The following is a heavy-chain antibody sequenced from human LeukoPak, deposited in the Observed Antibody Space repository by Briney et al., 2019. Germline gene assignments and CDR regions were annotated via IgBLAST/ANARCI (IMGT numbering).Heavy chain of an antibody. D-gene: IGHD3-3*01. Sequence: GGSLRLSCAASRFTFSSYAMSWVRQAPGKGLEWVSVISGSGDSTYYADSVKGRFTISRDNSNNTLYLQMNSLRGEDTAVYFCAKMGVLRFLEWLASRDRYFDYWGQGTLVTVSS. J-gene: IGHJ4*02. CDR1: RFTFSSYA. V-gene: IGHV3-23*01. CDR2: ISGSGDST. CDR3: AKMGVLRFLEWLASRDRYFDY.